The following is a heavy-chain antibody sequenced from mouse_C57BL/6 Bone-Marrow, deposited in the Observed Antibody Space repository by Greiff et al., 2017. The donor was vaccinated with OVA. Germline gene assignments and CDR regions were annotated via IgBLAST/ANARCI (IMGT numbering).Heavy chain of an antibody. CDR2: IWRGGST. Sequence: QVQLQQSGPGLVQPSQSLSITCTVSGFSLTSYGVHWVRQSPGKGLEWLGVIWRGGSTDYNAAFMSRLSITKDNSNIQVFFIMNSLQSDDTAIYYCAKGDYSNLWYFDVWGTGTTVTVSS. V-gene: IGHV2-5*01. CDR3: AKGDYSNLWYFDV. D-gene: IGHD2-5*01. J-gene: IGHJ1*03. CDR1: GFSLTSYG.